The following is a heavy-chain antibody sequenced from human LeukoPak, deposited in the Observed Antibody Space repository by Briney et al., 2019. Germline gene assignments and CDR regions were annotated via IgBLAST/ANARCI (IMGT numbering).Heavy chain of an antibody. J-gene: IGHJ3*01. Sequence: GASVKVSCKASGYSFTKYGISWVRQAPGQGFEWMGWISAYTRNTDHAQKFQGRVTMTTDTSATTAYMELRSLRSDDTAVYYCARDSGYQSDAFDFWGQGTMVIVSS. V-gene: IGHV1-18*01. CDR3: ARDSGYQSDAFDF. CDR2: ISAYTRNT. CDR1: GYSFTKYG. D-gene: IGHD2-2*01.